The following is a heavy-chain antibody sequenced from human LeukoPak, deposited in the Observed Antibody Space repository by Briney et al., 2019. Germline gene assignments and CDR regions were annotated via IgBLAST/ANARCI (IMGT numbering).Heavy chain of an antibody. CDR1: GYTFTSYG. D-gene: IGHD3-9*01. CDR2: ISAYNGNT. V-gene: IGHV1-18*01. J-gene: IGHJ4*02. Sequence: ASVKVSCKASGYTFTSYGISWVRQAPGQGLEWMGWISAYNGNTNFAQKFQGRVTMSTDTSTSTAYMELRSLRSDDTAVYYCARGGRYFDDVGYWGQGTLVTVSS. CDR3: ARGGRYFDDVGY.